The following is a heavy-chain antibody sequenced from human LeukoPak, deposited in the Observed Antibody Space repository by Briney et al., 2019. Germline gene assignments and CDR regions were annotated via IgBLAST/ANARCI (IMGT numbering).Heavy chain of an antibody. CDR3: AVGGGYDILTGSLNDY. CDR1: GGTFSSYA. D-gene: IGHD3-9*01. CDR2: FIPIFGTA. Sequence: GASVKVSCKASGGTFSSYAISWGRQAPGQGLEWMGGFIPIFGTANYAQKFQGRVTITTDESTSTAYMELSSLRSENTAVCYCAVGGGYDILTGSLNDYWGQGTLVTVSS. J-gene: IGHJ4*02. V-gene: IGHV1-69*05.